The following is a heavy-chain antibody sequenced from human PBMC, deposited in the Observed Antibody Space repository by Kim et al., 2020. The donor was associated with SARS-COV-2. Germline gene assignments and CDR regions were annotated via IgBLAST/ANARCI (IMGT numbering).Heavy chain of an antibody. Sequence: SETLSLTCAVYGGSFSGYYWSWIRQPPGKGLEWMGVINYSGSTNSNPSLKSRVTISVDTSKNKFSLTLSSVTAADTAVYYCARGHSSCWFPQNWFDPWGQGTLVTVSS. D-gene: IGHD6-19*01. CDR1: GGSFSGYY. CDR3: ARGHSSCWFPQNWFDP. CDR2: INYSGST. J-gene: IGHJ5*02. V-gene: IGHV4-34*01.